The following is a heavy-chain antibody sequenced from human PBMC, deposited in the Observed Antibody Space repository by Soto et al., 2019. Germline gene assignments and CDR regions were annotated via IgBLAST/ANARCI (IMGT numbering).Heavy chain of an antibody. CDR3: ARAYNWNDPYDPFDI. D-gene: IGHD1-1*01. J-gene: IGHJ3*02. V-gene: IGHV1-2*02. CDR1: GYTFTDYF. CDR2: INPNTGDT. Sequence: ASVKVSCKASGYTFTDYFIHWVRQAPGQGLEWMGWINPNTGDTNYAPQFQGRVTMTKDSSISTAYMQLSSLRSDDTAVYYCARAYNWNDPYDPFDIWGQGTMVTVSS.